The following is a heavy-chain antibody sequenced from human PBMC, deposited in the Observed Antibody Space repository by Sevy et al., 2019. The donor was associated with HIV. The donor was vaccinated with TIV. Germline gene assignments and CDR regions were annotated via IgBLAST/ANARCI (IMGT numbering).Heavy chain of an antibody. V-gene: IGHV3-23*01. D-gene: IGHD1-1*01. CDR1: GFTFSRYV. Sequence: GGSLRLSCAASGFTFSRYVMNWVRQAPGKGLEWVSVISSEGSTTYYADSVKGRFTISRDNSKSTLYLQMNSLRAEDTAVYYCATRSLNSGPYFHPWGQGTLVTVSS. CDR3: ATRSLNSGPYFHP. J-gene: IGHJ5*02. CDR2: ISSEGSTT.